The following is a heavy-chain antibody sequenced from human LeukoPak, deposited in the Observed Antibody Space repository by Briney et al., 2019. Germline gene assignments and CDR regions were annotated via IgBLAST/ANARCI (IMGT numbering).Heavy chain of an antibody. CDR1: GGSINSYY. Sequence: SETLSLTCTVSGGSINSYYWSWIRQPPGKGLEWIGYIYDSGSTNYNPSLKSRVTISLDTSGNQFSLKLSSVTAADTAVYYCARVSTTFGGVIALDYWGQGTLVTVSS. D-gene: IGHD3-16*02. CDR3: ARVSTTFGGVIALDY. CDR2: IYDSGST. J-gene: IGHJ4*02. V-gene: IGHV4-59*01.